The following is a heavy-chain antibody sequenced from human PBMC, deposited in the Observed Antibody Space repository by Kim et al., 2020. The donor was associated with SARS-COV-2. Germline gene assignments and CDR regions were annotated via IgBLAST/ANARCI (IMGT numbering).Heavy chain of an antibody. CDR3: ASAQLRYFDWPYTLVLDY. J-gene: IGHJ4*02. CDR1: GFTFSSYS. CDR2: ISSSSSYI. D-gene: IGHD3-9*01. Sequence: GGSLRLSCAASGFTFSSYSMNWVRQAPGKGLEWVSSISSSSSYIYYADSVKGRFTISRDNAKNSLYLQMNSLRAEDTAVYYCASAQLRYFDWPYTLVLDYWGQGTLVTVSS. V-gene: IGHV3-21*01.